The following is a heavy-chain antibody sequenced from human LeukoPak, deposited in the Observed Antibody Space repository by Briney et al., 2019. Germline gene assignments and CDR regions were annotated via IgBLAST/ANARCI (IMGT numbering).Heavy chain of an antibody. CDR1: GYTLTELS. J-gene: IGHJ4*02. V-gene: IGHV1-24*01. CDR2: FDPEDGET. Sequence: ASVKVSCKVSGYTLTELSMHWVRQAPGKGLEWMGGFDPEDGETIYAQKFQGRVTMTEDTSTDTAYMELSSLRSEDTAVYYCATEARRPRDKYCSGGSCLAWGYFDYWGQGTLVTVSS. D-gene: IGHD2-15*01. CDR3: ATEARRPRDKYCSGGSCLAWGYFDY.